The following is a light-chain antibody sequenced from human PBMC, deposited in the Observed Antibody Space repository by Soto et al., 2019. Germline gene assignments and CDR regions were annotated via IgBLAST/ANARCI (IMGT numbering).Light chain of an antibody. V-gene: IGKV1-39*01. J-gene: IGKJ2*01. Sequence: DIQMTQSPSSLSASVGDRVTITCRASQSISRHLNWYQQKPGKAPNLLIYATSNLQSGVPSRFSGSGSGTGFTLTISSLQPEDFATYYCQQTYSDPSFGQGTKLEIK. CDR3: QQTYSDPS. CDR2: ATS. CDR1: QSISRH.